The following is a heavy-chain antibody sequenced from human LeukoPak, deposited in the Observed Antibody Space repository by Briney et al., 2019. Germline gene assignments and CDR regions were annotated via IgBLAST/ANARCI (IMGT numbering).Heavy chain of an antibody. CDR2: INPNSGGT. J-gene: IGHJ3*02. V-gene: IGHV1-2*02. Sequence: ASVKVSCKASGYTFTGYYMHWVRQAPGQGLEWMGWINPNSGGTNYAQKFQGRVTMTRDTSISTAYMELSRLRSDDTALYYCARDWAPAMIVGPGEAFDIWGQGTMVTVSS. CDR3: ARDWAPAMIVGPGEAFDI. D-gene: IGHD3-22*01. CDR1: GYTFTGYY.